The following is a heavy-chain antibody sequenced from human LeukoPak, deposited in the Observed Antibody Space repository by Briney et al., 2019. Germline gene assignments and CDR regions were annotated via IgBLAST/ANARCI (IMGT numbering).Heavy chain of an antibody. D-gene: IGHD2-2*01. Sequence: SETLCLTCTVSGGSISSGGYYWSWIRQHPGKGVEWIGYIYYSGSTYYNPSLKSRVTISVDTSKNQFSLKLSSVTAADTAVYYCARVPILYCSSTSCYGHYFDYWGQGTLVTVSS. CDR1: GGSISSGGYY. J-gene: IGHJ4*02. CDR3: ARVPILYCSSTSCYGHYFDY. CDR2: IYYSGST. V-gene: IGHV4-31*03.